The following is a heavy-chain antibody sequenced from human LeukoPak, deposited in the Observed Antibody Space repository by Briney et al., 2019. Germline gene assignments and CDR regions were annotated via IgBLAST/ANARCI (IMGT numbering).Heavy chain of an antibody. CDR3: ARAYHSSWYLNWFDP. CDR2: ISNSGNT. Sequence: SETLSLTCTVSGASISSSTYYWGWIRQPPGKGLEWIGSISNSGNTYYNPSLKSRVTISVDTSKNEFSLKLSSVTAADTAVYYCARAYHSSWYLNWFDPWGQGTLVTVSS. CDR1: GASISSSTYY. J-gene: IGHJ5*02. D-gene: IGHD6-13*01. V-gene: IGHV4-39*01.